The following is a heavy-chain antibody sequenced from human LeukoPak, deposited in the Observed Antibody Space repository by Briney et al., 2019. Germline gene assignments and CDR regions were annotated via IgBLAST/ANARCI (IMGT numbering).Heavy chain of an antibody. CDR2: INHSGST. Sequence: SETLSLTCAVYGGSFSNYYWSWIRQPPGKGLEWIGEINHSGSTNYNPSLKSRLTISLHTSKNQFSLNLSSVTAADTAVYYCARHLPVAGYPYFDYWGQGALVTVSS. D-gene: IGHD6-19*01. CDR3: ARHLPVAGYPYFDY. J-gene: IGHJ4*02. CDR1: GGSFSNYY. V-gene: IGHV4-34*01.